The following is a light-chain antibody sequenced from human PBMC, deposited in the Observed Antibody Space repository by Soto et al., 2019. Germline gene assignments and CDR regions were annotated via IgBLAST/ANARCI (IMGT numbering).Light chain of an antibody. CDR1: QTVSSSY. CDR2: GAS. CDR3: QHHGTSSTT. V-gene: IGKV3-20*01. Sequence: EIVLTQSPGSLSLSPGESATLSCRASQTVSSSYLAWYQQKPGQAPRLLIFGASTRATGIPDRFSGGGSGTDFTLTISRLEADDFAVYYCQHHGTSSTTFGQGTRLEIK. J-gene: IGKJ5*01.